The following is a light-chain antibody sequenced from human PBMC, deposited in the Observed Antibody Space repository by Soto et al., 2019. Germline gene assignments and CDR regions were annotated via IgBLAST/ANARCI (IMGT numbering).Light chain of an antibody. J-gene: IGLJ1*01. Sequence: QCALTQPASVSGSPGQSVTISCTGTSSDVGGYNYVSWYQQHPAKAPKLMIYEVSNRPSGVSNRFSGSKSGNTASLTISGLQAEYEADYYCSSYTSSSTYVFGTGTKVTVL. V-gene: IGLV2-14*01. CDR2: EVS. CDR3: SSYTSSSTYV. CDR1: SSDVGGYNY.